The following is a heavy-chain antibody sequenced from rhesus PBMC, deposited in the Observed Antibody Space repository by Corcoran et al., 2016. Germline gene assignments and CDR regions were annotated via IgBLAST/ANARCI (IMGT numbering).Heavy chain of an antibody. Sequence: EVQLVESGGAVAKLGGSMSLSCVASGVPFSDSSTDWGAEAPGEGLGGVSRIRKGGVGTWYAASVKGRFTSSRENAKNTLYLQMNSLRAEDTAVYYCASSPGNRFDVWGPGVLVTVSS. J-gene: IGHJ5-1*01. CDR1: GVPFSDSS. CDR2: IRKGGVGT. D-gene: IGHD1-38*01. CDR3: ASSPGNRFDV. V-gene: IGHV3-178*01.